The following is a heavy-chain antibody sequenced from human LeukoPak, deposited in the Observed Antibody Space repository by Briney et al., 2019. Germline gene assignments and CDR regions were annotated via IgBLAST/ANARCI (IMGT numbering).Heavy chain of an antibody. CDR2: ISSSSSYI. Sequence: GGSLRLSCAASGFTFSSYSMNWVRQAPGKGLEWVSSISSSSSYIYYADSVKGRFTISRDNAKNTLYLQMNSLRAEDTAVYYCARGALRTTWIDWDLDYWGQGTLVTVSS. V-gene: IGHV3-21*01. D-gene: IGHD4-17*01. CDR3: ARGALRTTWIDWDLDY. J-gene: IGHJ4*02. CDR1: GFTFSSYS.